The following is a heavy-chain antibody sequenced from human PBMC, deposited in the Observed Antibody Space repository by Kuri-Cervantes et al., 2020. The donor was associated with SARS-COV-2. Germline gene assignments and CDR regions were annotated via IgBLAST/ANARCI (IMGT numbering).Heavy chain of an antibody. V-gene: IGHV4-38-2*02. J-gene: IGHJ6*03. CDR1: GYSISSGYY. CDR2: IYHSGST. D-gene: IGHD4/OR15-4a*01. Sequence: SETLSLTCAVSGYSISSGYYWGWIRQPPGKGLEWIGSIYHSGSTNYNPSLKSRVTMSVGTSKNQFSLKLSSVTAADTAVYYCARDLPSDYTYYYYYMDVWGKGTTVTVSS. CDR3: ARDLPSDYTYYYYYMDV.